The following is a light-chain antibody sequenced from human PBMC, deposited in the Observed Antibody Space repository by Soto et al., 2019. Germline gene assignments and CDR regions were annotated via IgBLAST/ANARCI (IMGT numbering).Light chain of an antibody. CDR3: QQYSQWPLT. CDR2: GVS. Sequence: EIVMTQSPAAMSVLPGEVATLSCSASQSVTSNLAWYQQKPGQAPRLLMYGVSTRATGIPARFGGSGSATEFTLTISSLQSEDFAVYYCQQYSQWPLTFGRGTKGDIK. V-gene: IGKV3-15*01. J-gene: IGKJ4*01. CDR1: QSVTSN.